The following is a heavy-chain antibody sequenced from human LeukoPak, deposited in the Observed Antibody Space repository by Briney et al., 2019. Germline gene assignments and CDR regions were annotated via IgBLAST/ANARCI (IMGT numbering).Heavy chain of an antibody. J-gene: IGHJ4*02. CDR3: AKMSDGSGYFVLSN. CDR2: ISSSSSTI. Sequence: PGGSLRLSCAASGFTFSSYSMNWVRQAPGKGLEWVSYISSSSSTIYYADSVKGRFTISRDNSKNTLYLQMNSLRAEATAVYYCAKMSDGSGYFVLSNWGQGTLVTVSS. CDR1: GFTFSSYS. D-gene: IGHD3-22*01. V-gene: IGHV3-48*01.